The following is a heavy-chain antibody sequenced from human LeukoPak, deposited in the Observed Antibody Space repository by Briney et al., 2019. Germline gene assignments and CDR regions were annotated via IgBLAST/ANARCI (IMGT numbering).Heavy chain of an antibody. CDR1: GDSISSGNW. V-gene: IGHV4-61*01. J-gene: IGHJ3*02. D-gene: IGHD6-25*01. Sequence: SETLSLTCTVSGDSISSGNWWSWVRQPPGKGLEWIGYVYYSGTTNYNPSLKSRVTISVDTSKNQFSLKVTSVTAADTAVYYCARVKAAGDAFDIWGQGTMVTVSS. CDR2: VYYSGTT. CDR3: ARVKAAGDAFDI.